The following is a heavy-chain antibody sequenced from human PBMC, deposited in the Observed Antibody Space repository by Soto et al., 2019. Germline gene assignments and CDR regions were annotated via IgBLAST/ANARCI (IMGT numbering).Heavy chain of an antibody. J-gene: IGHJ3*02. V-gene: IGHV4-59*08. CDR1: GRSISSYY. CDR2: IYYSGST. Sequence: QVQLQESGPGLVKPSETLSLTCTVSGRSISSYYWSWIRQPPGKGLEWIGYIYYSGSTNYNPSLRSRVTISVDTSKNQSSLKLSSVTAADTAVYYCARRYGWAFDIWGQGTMVTVSS. D-gene: IGHD3-16*01. CDR3: ARRYGWAFDI.